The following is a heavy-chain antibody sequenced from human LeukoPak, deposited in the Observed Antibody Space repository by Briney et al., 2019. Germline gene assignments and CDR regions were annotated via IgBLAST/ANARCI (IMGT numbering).Heavy chain of an antibody. Sequence: GGSLRLSCAASGFTFSSYEMNWVRQAPGKGLEWVSYVSSSGSTIYYADSVKGRFTISRDNAKNSLYLQMNSLRAEDTAVYYCARVSRGFRYYFDYWGQGTLVTVSS. CDR3: ARVSRGFRYYFDY. CDR1: GFTFSSYE. J-gene: IGHJ4*02. CDR2: VSSSGSTI. V-gene: IGHV3-48*03. D-gene: IGHD3-10*01.